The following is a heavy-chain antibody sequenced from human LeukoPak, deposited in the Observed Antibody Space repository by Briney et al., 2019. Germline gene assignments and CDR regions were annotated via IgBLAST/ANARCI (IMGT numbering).Heavy chain of an antibody. J-gene: IGHJ6*02. Sequence: ASVKVSCKASGYTFTGYYMHWVRQAPGQGLEWVGWINPYSGGKNYAQKFQGRVTMTTDTSISTDYMELSRLRSDDTAVYYCARDRPSITIFGVVTKYYYYGMDVCGQATTVTV. V-gene: IGHV1-2*02. CDR1: GYTFTGYY. D-gene: IGHD3-3*01. CDR3: ARDRPSITIFGVVTKYYYYGMDV. CDR2: INPYSGGK.